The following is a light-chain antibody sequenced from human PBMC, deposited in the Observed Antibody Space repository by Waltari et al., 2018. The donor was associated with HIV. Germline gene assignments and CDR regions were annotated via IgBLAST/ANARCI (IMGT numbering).Light chain of an antibody. Sequence: EVVLTQSPGTLSLSPGERATLSCRASQSLPRDSLAWYQQKPGQAPRLLIYGTSNRATDVPDRFSGSGSGADFTLTINRLDSDDFAVYFCHQYGTPPPWTFGQGTKVEVK. CDR2: GTS. CDR3: HQYGTPPPWT. V-gene: IGKV3-20*01. J-gene: IGKJ1*01. CDR1: QSLPRDS.